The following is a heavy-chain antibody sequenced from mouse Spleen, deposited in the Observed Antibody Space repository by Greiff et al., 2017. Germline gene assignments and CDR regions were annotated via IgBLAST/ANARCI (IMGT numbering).Heavy chain of an antibody. Sequence: DVHLVESGGGLVKPGGSLKLSCAASGFTFSSYAMSWVRQTPEKRLEWVATISSGGSYTYYPDSVKGRFTISRDNAKNTLYLQMSSLRSEDTAMYYCARQKYGNYYYFDYWGQGTTLTVSS. D-gene: IGHD2-10*02. CDR1: GFTFSSYA. CDR3: ARQKYGNYYYFDY. CDR2: ISSGGSYT. V-gene: IGHV5-9-3*01. J-gene: IGHJ2*01.